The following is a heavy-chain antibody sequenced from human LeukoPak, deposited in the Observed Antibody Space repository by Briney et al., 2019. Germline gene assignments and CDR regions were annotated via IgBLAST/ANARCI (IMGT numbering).Heavy chain of an antibody. CDR1: GFTVSSNY. CDR3: ARGPSGNNYYVGDC. D-gene: IGHD3-22*01. Sequence: GGSLRLSCAASGFTVSSNYMSWVRQAPGKGLEWVSVIYSGGSTYYEGSVKGRFTISRDNSKNTLYLQMNSLRAEDTAVYYCARGPSGNNYYVGDCWGQGTLVTVSS. V-gene: IGHV3-66*01. J-gene: IGHJ4*02. CDR2: IYSGGST.